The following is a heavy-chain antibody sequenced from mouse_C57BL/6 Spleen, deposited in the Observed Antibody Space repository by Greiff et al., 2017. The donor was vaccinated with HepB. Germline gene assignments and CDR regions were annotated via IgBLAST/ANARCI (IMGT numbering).Heavy chain of an antibody. J-gene: IGHJ1*03. D-gene: IGHD1-1*01. CDR1: GYTFTSYW. CDR2: IYPGSGST. V-gene: IGHV1-55*01. CDR3: ARGGITTVNWYFDV. Sequence: QVQLQQPGAELVKPGASVKMSCKASGYTFTSYWITWVKQRPGQGLEWIGDIYPGSGSTNYNEKFKSKATLTVETSSSTAYMQLSSLTSEDSAVYYCARGGITTVNWYFDVWGTGTTVTVSS.